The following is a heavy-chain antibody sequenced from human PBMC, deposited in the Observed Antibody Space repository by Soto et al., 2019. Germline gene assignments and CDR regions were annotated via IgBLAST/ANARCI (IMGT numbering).Heavy chain of an antibody. CDR2: ISYDGSNK. CDR1: GFTFSSYA. V-gene: IGHV3-30-3*01. D-gene: IGHD1-26*01. Sequence: GGSLRLSCAASGFTFSSYAMHWVRQAPGKGLEWVAVISYDGSNKYYADSVKGRFTISRDNSQHTLFLQMTSLRAEDTAVYYCAKPSEPFRAPYYFDSWGRGTLVTVSS. J-gene: IGHJ4*02. CDR3: AKPSEPFRAPYYFDS.